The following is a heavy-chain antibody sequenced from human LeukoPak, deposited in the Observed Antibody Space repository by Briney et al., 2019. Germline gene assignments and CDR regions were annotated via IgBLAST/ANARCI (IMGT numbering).Heavy chain of an antibody. CDR3: ARLVPGYYYYYYMDV. CDR2: INHSGST. Sequence: SETLSLTCAVYGGSFSGYYWSWIRQPPGKGLEWIGEINHSGSTNYNPSLKSRVTISVDTSKNQFSLKLSSVTAADTAVYYCARLVPGYYYYYYMDVWGKGTTVTVSS. CDR1: GGSFSGYY. J-gene: IGHJ6*03. V-gene: IGHV4-34*01.